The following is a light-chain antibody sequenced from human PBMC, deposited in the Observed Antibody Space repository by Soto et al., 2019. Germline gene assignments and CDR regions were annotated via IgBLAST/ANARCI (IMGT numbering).Light chain of an antibody. J-gene: IGLJ1*01. V-gene: IGLV2-11*01. CDR2: DVS. CDR3: AAWDDSLSVCYV. Sequence: QSALTQPRSVSGSPGQSVTISCTGTSGDVGGYNFVSWYQQHPGKVPTLVIFDVSHRPSGVPDRFSGSKSGNTASLTISGLQAEDEADYYCAAWDDSLSVCYVFGTGTKLTVL. CDR1: SGDVGGYNF.